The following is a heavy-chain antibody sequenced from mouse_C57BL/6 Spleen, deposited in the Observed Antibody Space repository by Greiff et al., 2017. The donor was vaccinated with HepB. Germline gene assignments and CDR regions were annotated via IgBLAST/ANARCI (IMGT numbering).Heavy chain of an antibody. D-gene: IGHD1-1*01. Sequence: VKLVESGAELARPGASVKMSCKASGYTFTSYTMHWVKQRPGQGLEWIGYINPSSGYTKYNQKFKDKATLTADKSSSTAYMQLSSLTSEDSAVYYCAREGTTVVTPFAYWGQGTLVTVSA. V-gene: IGHV1-4*01. CDR2: INPSSGYT. J-gene: IGHJ3*01. CDR3: AREGTTVVTPFAY. CDR1: GYTFTSYT.